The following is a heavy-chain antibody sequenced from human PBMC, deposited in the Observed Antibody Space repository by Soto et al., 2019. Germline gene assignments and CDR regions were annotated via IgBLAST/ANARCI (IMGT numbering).Heavy chain of an antibody. J-gene: IGHJ4*02. Sequence: XXTLSLPCTVSGGSISSYYWRWILQPPGKGLAWIGYIYYSGSTNYTPSPKSRVTISVDTSKNQFSLKLSSVSAADTAVYYCARRWGTTFDYWGQGTLVTVSS. V-gene: IGHV4-59*08. CDR1: GGSISSYY. CDR3: ARRWGTTFDY. CDR2: IYYSGST. D-gene: IGHD3-16*01.